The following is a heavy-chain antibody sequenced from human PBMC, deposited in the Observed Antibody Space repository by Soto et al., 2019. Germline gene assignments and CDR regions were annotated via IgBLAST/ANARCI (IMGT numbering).Heavy chain of an antibody. J-gene: IGHJ6*02. CDR1: GYTLTELS. V-gene: IGHV1-24*01. Sequence: ASVKVSCKVSGYTLTELSMHWVRQAPGKGLEWMGGFDPEDGETIYAQKFQGRVTMTEDTSTDTAYMELSSLRSEDTAVYYCATDLFRGYCSGGSCYSPYYYGMDVRGQGTTVTVSS. D-gene: IGHD2-15*01. CDR2: FDPEDGET. CDR3: ATDLFRGYCSGGSCYSPYYYGMDV.